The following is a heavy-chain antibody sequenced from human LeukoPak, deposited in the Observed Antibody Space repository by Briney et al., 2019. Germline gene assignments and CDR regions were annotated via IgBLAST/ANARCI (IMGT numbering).Heavy chain of an antibody. CDR3: QLNRYSSSWYGFDY. D-gene: IGHD6-13*01. CDR2: IYYSGST. V-gene: IGHV4-39*07. CDR1: GGSISSSSYY. Sequence: PSETLSLTCTVSGGSISSSSYYWGWIRQPPGKGLEWIGSIYYSGSTYYNPSLKSRVTISVDTSKNQFSLKLSSVTAADTAVYYSQLNRYSSSWYGFDYWGQGTLVTVSS. J-gene: IGHJ4*02.